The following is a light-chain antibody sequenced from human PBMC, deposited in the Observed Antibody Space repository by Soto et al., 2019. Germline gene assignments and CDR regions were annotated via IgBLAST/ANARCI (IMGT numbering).Light chain of an antibody. J-gene: IGKJ4*02. V-gene: IGKV3-15*01. CDR2: DAS. Sequence: EIVMTQSPATLSVSPGERATLSCRASQSVSSNLAWYQQKPGQAPRLLIYDASTRATGIPARFSGSGSGTDFTLTISSLQPEDFAVYYCQQHNNWPPLTFGGGTKVEIK. CDR1: QSVSSN. CDR3: QQHNNWPPLT.